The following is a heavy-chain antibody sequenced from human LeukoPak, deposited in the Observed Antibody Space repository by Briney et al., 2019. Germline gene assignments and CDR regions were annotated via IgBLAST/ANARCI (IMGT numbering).Heavy chain of an antibody. Sequence: GGSLRLSCAASGFTFRNYWMTWVRQAPGQGLEWVANIKEDGGEKYYVDSVKGRFTISRDNAKNSLYLQMNSLRDEDTAVYYCARRHDYGDFWGQGTLVTVSS. J-gene: IGHJ4*02. CDR3: ARRHDYGDF. V-gene: IGHV3-7*04. CDR1: GFTFRNYW. CDR2: IKEDGGEK.